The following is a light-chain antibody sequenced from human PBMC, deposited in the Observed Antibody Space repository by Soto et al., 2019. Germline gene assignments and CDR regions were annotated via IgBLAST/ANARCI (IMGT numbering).Light chain of an antibody. J-gene: IGLJ1*01. V-gene: IGLV2-14*01. CDR1: ISDLAIYNY. Sequence: LTQPSSVSVAPGQSITISCTGTISDLAIYNYVSWYQQQPGKAPKLMIYQVTNRPSGVSNRFSGSRSGNTASLTISGLQAEDEADYYCSSYTDSSNYVFGTRTKVNVL. CDR3: SSYTDSSNYV. CDR2: QVT.